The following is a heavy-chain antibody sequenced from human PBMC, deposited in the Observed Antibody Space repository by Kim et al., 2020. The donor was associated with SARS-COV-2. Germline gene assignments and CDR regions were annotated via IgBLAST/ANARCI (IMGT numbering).Heavy chain of an antibody. V-gene: IGHV3-7*03. J-gene: IGHJ4*02. Sequence: YVDSGKRRFTLSRDNDKNSLYLQMNSLRAEDTAVYYCARDPIYTIGGTDYWGQGTLVTVSS. CDR3: ARDPIYTIGGTDY. D-gene: IGHD3-3*01.